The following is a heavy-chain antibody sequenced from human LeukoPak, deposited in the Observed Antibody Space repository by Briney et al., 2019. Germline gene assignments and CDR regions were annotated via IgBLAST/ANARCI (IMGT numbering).Heavy chain of an antibody. V-gene: IGHV3-53*01. CDR1: GFSVSNKY. D-gene: IGHD3-10*01. CDR3: ARSRDVWFGELAS. J-gene: IGHJ5*02. CDR2: FYSGGAT. Sequence: GGSLRLSCAASGFSVSNKYMSWVRQAPGKGLEWVSVFYSGGATYYADSVKGRFTISRDDSSNTVHLQMKGLRVEDTAVYYCARSRDVWFGELASWGQGTLVTVSS.